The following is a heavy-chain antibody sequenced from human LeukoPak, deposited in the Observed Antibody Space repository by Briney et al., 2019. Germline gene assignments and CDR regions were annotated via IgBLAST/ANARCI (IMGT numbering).Heavy chain of an antibody. Sequence: GGSLRLSCAASGFTFSTYSMNWVRQAPGKGLEWVSYISSSSSTIYYADSVKGRFTISRDNAKNSLYLQMNSLRAEDTAVYYCARDGGYGSGYPDDYWGQGTLVTVSS. J-gene: IGHJ4*02. CDR2: ISSSSSTI. CDR3: ARDGGYGSGYPDDY. V-gene: IGHV3-48*04. D-gene: IGHD3-10*01. CDR1: GFTFSTYS.